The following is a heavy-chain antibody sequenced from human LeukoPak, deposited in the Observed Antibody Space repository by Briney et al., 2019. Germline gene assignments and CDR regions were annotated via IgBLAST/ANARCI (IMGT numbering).Heavy chain of an antibody. CDR1: GGSISSYY. CDR2: IYYSGST. D-gene: IGHD7-27*01. V-gene: IGHV4-59*01. Sequence: SETLSLTCTVSGGSISSYYWSRIRQPPGKGLEWIGYIYYSGSTNYNPSLKSRVTISVDTSKNQFSLKLSSVTAADTAVYYCARDDRRTGRDYWGQGTLVTVSS. CDR3: ARDDRRTGRDY. J-gene: IGHJ4*02.